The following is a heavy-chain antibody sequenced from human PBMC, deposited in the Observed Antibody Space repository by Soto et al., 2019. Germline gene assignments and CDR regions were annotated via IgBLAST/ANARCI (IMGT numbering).Heavy chain of an antibody. J-gene: IGHJ4*02. CDR3: TTHPGIVVVTTTGFDD. CDR2: IKSKTDGGTT. Sequence: PGGSLRLSCAASGFTFSNAWMNWVRQAPGKGLEWVGRIKSKTDGGTTDYAAPVKGRFTISRDDSKNTLYLQMNSLKTKDTAVYYCTTHPGIVVVTTTGFDDWGQGTLVTVSS. V-gene: IGHV3-15*07. CDR1: GFTFSNAW. D-gene: IGHD3-22*01.